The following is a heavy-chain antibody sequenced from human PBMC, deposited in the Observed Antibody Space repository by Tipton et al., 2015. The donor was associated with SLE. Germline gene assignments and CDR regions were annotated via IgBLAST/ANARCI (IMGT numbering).Heavy chain of an antibody. CDR1: GGTFSSYA. Sequence: QVQLVQSGAEVKKPGSSVKVSCKASGGTFSSYAISWVRQAPGQGLEWMGGIIPIFGTANYAQKFQGRVTITADNSTSTAYMELSSLRSEDTGVYYCARALPWITVGGVSVGFGHSGQGTLVTVSS. D-gene: IGHD3-16*02. CDR2: IIPIFGTA. V-gene: IGHV1-69*06. J-gene: IGHJ4*02. CDR3: ARALPWITVGGVSVGFGH.